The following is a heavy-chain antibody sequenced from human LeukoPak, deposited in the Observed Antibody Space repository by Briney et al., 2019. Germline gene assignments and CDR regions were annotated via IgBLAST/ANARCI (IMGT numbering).Heavy chain of an antibody. Sequence: PSETLSLTCTVSGGSISSSGYYWNWIRQHPGRGLEWIGYIFYSGSTHYIPSLQSRVIMSLDTSKNQFSLKLSSVTAADTAVYYCARVLRPWYFDLWGRGTLVTVSS. CDR3: ARVLRPWYFDL. CDR2: IFYSGST. V-gene: IGHV4-31*03. J-gene: IGHJ2*01. CDR1: GGSISSSGYY.